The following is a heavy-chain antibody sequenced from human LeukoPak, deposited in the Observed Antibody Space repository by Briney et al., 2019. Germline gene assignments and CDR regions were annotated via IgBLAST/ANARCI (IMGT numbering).Heavy chain of an antibody. D-gene: IGHD4-23*01. V-gene: IGHV4-39*01. Sequence: PSETLSLTCNVSGDYIITNSYYWGWIRRPPGTGLEWIGTVYYTKNTYYNPSLKSRVTVSIDTSKNQFSLKLTSVTAADTAVYYCARLGHDYGGLKIDYWGQGTLVTVSS. CDR2: VYYTKNT. CDR3: ARLGHDYGGLKIDY. J-gene: IGHJ4*02. CDR1: GDYIITNSYY.